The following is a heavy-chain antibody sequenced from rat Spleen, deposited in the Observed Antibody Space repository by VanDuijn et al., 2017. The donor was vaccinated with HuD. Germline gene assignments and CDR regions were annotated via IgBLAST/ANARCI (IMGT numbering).Heavy chain of an antibody. J-gene: IGHJ2*01. CDR3: VSERFGVEG. D-gene: IGHD4-3*01. CDR2: INSAGST. V-gene: IGHV3-3*01. Sequence: EVQLQESGPGLVKPSQSLSLTCSVTGYSITSSYRWNWIRKFPGNKLEWMGYINSAGSTNYNPSLKSRISITRDTSKNQFFLQLNSVTTEDTATYYCVSERFGVEGWGQGVTVTVSS. CDR1: GYSITSSYR.